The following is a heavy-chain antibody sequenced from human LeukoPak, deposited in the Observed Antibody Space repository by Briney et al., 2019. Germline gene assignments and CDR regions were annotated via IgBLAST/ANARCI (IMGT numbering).Heavy chain of an antibody. CDR1: GLTTRNSR. CDR2: IDPDGTDL. Sequence: GGSLRLSCAVSGLTTRNSRMSWVRQAPGKGLEWVANIDPDGTDLYYMDSVKGRFTVSREHGKDSLYLQMHSLRVEDTATYYCVRVFSSLWGGGTLVSV. V-gene: IGHV3-7*04. J-gene: IGHJ4*02. CDR3: VRVFSSL. D-gene: IGHD2-2*01.